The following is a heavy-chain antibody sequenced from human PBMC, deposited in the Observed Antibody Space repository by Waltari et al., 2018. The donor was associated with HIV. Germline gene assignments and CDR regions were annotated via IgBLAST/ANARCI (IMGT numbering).Heavy chain of an antibody. CDR1: GYTFTSYD. J-gene: IGHJ4*02. D-gene: IGHD3-22*01. V-gene: IGHV1-8*01. CDR2: MNPNSGNT. CDR3: ARDLKVVKDTGGNY. Sequence: QVQLVQSGAEVKQPGASVKVSCKASGYTFTSYDINWVRQATGQGLEWMGWMNPNSGNTGYAQKFQGRVTMTRNTSISTAYMELSSLRSEDTAVYYCARDLKVVKDTGGNYWGQGTLVTVSS.